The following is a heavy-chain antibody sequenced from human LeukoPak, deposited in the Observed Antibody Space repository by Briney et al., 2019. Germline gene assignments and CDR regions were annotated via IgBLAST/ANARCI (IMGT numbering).Heavy chain of an antibody. J-gene: IGHJ4*02. CDR3: ARDLAYSRLDY. CDR1: GFTFSNFW. V-gene: IGHV3-7*01. D-gene: IGHD5-18*01. Sequence: PGGSLRLSCTASGFTFSNFWMGWVRQAPGKGLEWVASINPDGNKKYSADSVKGRFTISRDNAENSLYLQMNSLRVEDTAFYYCARDLAYSRLDYWGQGMLVTVSS. CDR2: INPDGNKK.